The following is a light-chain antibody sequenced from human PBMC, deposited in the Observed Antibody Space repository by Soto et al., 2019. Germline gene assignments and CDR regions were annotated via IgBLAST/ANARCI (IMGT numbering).Light chain of an antibody. CDR2: AAS. CDR1: QGISSW. Sequence: DIQTTPSPSSVSASVGHRVTITCRASQGISSWLAWYQQKTGKATKLLIFAASSLQSGVPSRFSGSRSGPDFTLQLRSMKPDDFATYYCQQSNSYSGTVGHGTKGAI. J-gene: IGKJ1*01. V-gene: IGKV1-12*01. CDR3: QQSNSYSGT.